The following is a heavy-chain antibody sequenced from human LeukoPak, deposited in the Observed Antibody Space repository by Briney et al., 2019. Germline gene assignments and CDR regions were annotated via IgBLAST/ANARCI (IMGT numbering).Heavy chain of an antibody. V-gene: IGHV4-39*07. J-gene: IGHJ4*02. CDR3: ARGNRWELLPFDY. Sequence: PSETLSLTCTVSGGSISSSSYYWGWIRQPPGKGLEWIGCIYYSGSTYYNPSLKSRVTISVDTSKNQFSLKLSSVTAADTAVYYCARGNRWELLPFDYWGQGTLVTVSS. D-gene: IGHD1-26*01. CDR1: GGSISSSSYY. CDR2: IYYSGST.